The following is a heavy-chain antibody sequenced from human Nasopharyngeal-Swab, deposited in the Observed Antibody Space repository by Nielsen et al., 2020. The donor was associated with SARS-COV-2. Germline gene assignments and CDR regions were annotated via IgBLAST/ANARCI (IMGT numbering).Heavy chain of an antibody. V-gene: IGHV3-49*03. J-gene: IGHJ4*02. D-gene: IGHD6-19*01. CDR1: GFTFGDYA. CDR2: IRSKAYGGTT. Sequence: GGSLRLSCTASGFTFGDYAMSWFRQTPGKGLEWVGFIRSKAYGGTTEYAASVKGRFTISRDDSKSIAYLQMNSLKTEDTAVYYRTRETPYSSGWYSFDYWGQGTLVTVSS. CDR3: TRETPYSSGWYSFDY.